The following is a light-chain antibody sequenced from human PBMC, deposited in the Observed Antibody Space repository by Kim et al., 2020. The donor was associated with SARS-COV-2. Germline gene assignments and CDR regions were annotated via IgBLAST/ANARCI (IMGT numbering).Light chain of an antibody. CDR2: GKN. Sequence: ALGQPVRMTCKGDSGRSYYATSYQQKPGQAPIVVIDGKNNRPSGIPDRFSGSSSGNTASLTITGTQAGDEADYYCNSRDSNDYVVFGGGTQLTVL. CDR1: SGRSYY. CDR3: NSRDSNDYVV. J-gene: IGLJ2*01. V-gene: IGLV3-19*01.